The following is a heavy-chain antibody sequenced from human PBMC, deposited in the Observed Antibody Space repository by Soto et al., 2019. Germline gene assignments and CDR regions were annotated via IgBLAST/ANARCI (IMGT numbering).Heavy chain of an antibody. CDR2: ISYDGSNK. CDR3: AREQQLPRYYYYGMDV. Sequence: GGSLRLSCAASGFTFSSYAMHWVRQAPGKGLEWVAVISYDGSNKYYADSVKGRFTISRDNSKNTLYLQMNSLRAEDTAVYYCAREQQLPRYYYYGMDVWGQGTTVTVSS. CDR1: GFTFSSYA. D-gene: IGHD6-13*01. J-gene: IGHJ6*02. V-gene: IGHV3-30-3*01.